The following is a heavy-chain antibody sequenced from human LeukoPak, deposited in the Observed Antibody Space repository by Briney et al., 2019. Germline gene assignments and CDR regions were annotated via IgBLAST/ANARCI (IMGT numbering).Heavy chain of an antibody. D-gene: IGHD2-2*01. CDR3: ARGLYCSSTSCYDLDY. CDR2: ISSSSSYI. J-gene: IGHJ4*02. Sequence: PGGSLRLSCAASGFTFSSYSMNWVCQAPGKGLEGVSSISSSSSYIYYADSVKGRFTISRDNAKNSLYLQMNSLRAEDTAVYYCARGLYCSSTSCYDLDYWGQGTLVTVSS. V-gene: IGHV3-21*01. CDR1: GFTFSSYS.